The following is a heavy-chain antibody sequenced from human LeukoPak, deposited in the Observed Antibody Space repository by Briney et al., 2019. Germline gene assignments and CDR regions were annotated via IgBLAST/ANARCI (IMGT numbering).Heavy chain of an antibody. Sequence: GGSLRLSCSASGFTFSSYAMHWVRQAPGKGLEYVSAISSNGGSTYYADSVKGRFTISRDNSKNTLYLQMNSLRVEDTAVYYCASHTFSGWYQFDYWGQGTLVTVSS. CDR2: ISSNGGST. J-gene: IGHJ4*02. CDR1: GFTFSSYA. D-gene: IGHD6-19*01. V-gene: IGHV3-64*04. CDR3: ASHTFSGWYQFDY.